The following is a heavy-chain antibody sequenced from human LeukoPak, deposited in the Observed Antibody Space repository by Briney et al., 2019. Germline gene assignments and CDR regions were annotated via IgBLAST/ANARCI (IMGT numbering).Heavy chain of an antibody. V-gene: IGHV4-34*01. CDR2: INHSGST. CDR3: ARLRRDGYHISPTYYFDY. Sequence: SETLSLTCAVYGGSFSGYYWSWIRQPPGKGLEWIGEINHSGSTNYNPSLKSRVTMSVDTSKNQFSLKLSSVTAADTAVYYCARLRRDGYHISPTYYFDYWGQGTLVTVSS. J-gene: IGHJ4*02. CDR1: GGSFSGYY. D-gene: IGHD5-24*01.